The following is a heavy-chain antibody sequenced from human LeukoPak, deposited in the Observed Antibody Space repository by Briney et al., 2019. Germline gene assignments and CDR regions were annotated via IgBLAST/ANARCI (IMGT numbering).Heavy chain of an antibody. CDR3: ARDCRDPGAITMIVEWFDP. V-gene: IGHV1-69*04. CDR1: GGTFSSYA. D-gene: IGHD3-22*01. CDR2: IIPILGIA. J-gene: IGHJ5*02. Sequence: SLKVSCKASGGTFSSYAISWVRQAPGQGLEWMGRIIPILGIANSAQKFQGRVTITADKSTSTAYMELSSLRSEDTAVYYCARDCRDPGAITMIVEWFDPWGQGTLVTVSS.